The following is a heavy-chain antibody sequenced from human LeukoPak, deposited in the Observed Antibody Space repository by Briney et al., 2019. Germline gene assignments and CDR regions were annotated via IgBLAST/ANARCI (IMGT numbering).Heavy chain of an antibody. V-gene: IGHV3-48*01. Sequence: GGSLRLSCAASGFTFGTYNMNWVRQAPGKGLEWISYISSSTSTIYYADSVKGRFTISRDDAKNSLYLQMNSLRVEDTAVYYCARVRGSGSYVDYWGQGTLVTVSS. CDR2: ISSSTSTI. J-gene: IGHJ4*02. CDR3: ARVRGSGSYVDY. CDR1: GFTFGTYN. D-gene: IGHD3-10*01.